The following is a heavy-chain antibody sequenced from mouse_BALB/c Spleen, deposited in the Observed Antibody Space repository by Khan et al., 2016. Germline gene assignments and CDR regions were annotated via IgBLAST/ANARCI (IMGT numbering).Heavy chain of an antibody. V-gene: IGHV1S135*01. J-gene: IGHJ2*01. CDR1: GYAFTSYN. CDR2: IDPYNGDT. CDR3: AIEVITTVVAKGLDY. D-gene: IGHD1-1*01. Sequence: EVQLQESGPELVKPGASVKVSCKAAGYAFTSYNMYWVKQSHGKSLEWIGYIDPYNGDTSYNQKFKGKATLTVDKSSSTAYMHLNSLTSVDSAVYYCAIEVITTVVAKGLDYWGQGTTVTVSS.